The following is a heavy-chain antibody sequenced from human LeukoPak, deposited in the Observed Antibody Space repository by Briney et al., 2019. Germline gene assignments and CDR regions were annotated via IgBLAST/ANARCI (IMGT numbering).Heavy chain of an antibody. CDR2: IRFDESNK. J-gene: IGHJ5*02. D-gene: IGHD5-18*01. CDR1: GFTFSSYG. Sequence: PGGSLRLSCAASGFTFSSYGMHWVRQAPGKGLEWVAYIRFDESNKYYADSVKGRFTISRDNSKNTLYLQMNSLRAEDRAVYYCAKDGDSYSYVDDNWFDPWGQGTLVTVSS. CDR3: AKDGDSYSYVDDNWFDP. V-gene: IGHV3-30*02.